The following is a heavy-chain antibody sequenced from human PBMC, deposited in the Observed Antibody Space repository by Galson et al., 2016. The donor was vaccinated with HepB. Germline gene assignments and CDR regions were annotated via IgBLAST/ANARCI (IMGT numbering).Heavy chain of an antibody. D-gene: IGHD5-24*01. V-gene: IGHV3-30*18. CDR1: GFTFSDYG. Sequence: SLRLSCAASGFTFSDYGIHWVRQAPGTGLEWVAVLSFDGINKYYADSVKGRLTISRANSKNTVYLQMNSLRAEDTAVYYCAKDAYTWRWLLSFFPDYWGQGTLVTVSS. CDR3: AKDAYTWRWLLSFFPDY. J-gene: IGHJ4*02. CDR2: LSFDGINK.